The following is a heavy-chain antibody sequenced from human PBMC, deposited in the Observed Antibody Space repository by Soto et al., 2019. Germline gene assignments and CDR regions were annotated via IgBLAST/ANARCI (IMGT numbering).Heavy chain of an antibody. CDR1: GFTVSSNY. Sequence: GSLRLSCAASGFTVSSNYMSWVRQAPGKGLEWVSVIYSGGSAYYADSVKGRFTISRDNSKNTLYLQMNSLRAEDTAVYYCARVWYSGYAFDYWGQGTPVTVSS. CDR2: IYSGGSA. V-gene: IGHV3-53*01. J-gene: IGHJ4*02. D-gene: IGHD5-12*01. CDR3: ARVWYSGYAFDY.